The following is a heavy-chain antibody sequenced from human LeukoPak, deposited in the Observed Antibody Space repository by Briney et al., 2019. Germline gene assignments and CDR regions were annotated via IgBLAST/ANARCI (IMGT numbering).Heavy chain of an antibody. J-gene: IGHJ4*02. D-gene: IGHD2-21*01. CDR3: AKGGPVIPDY. CDR1: GFTLSSYG. CDR2: IRYDGSNK. Sequence: GGSLRLSCAASGFTLSSYGMNWVGQAPGKGLEWVAFIRYDGSNKYYADSVKGRFTISRDNSKNTLYLQMNSLRAEDTAVYYCAKGGPVIPDYWGQGTLVTVSS. V-gene: IGHV3-30*02.